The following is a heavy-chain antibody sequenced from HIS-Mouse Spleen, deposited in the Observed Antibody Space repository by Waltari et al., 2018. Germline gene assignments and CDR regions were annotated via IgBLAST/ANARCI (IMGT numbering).Heavy chain of an antibody. CDR2: IYYSGST. V-gene: IGHV4-39*07. D-gene: IGHD2-21*01. J-gene: IGHJ4*02. CDR3: ARGSIRFLLDY. CDR1: GGSISSISYY. Sequence: QLQLQESGPGLVKPSETLSLTCTVSGGSISSISYYWGWIRQPPGKGLEGIGSIYYSGSTYYNPSLKSRVTISVDTSKNQFSLKLSSVTAADTAVYYCARGSIRFLLDYWGQGTLVTVSS.